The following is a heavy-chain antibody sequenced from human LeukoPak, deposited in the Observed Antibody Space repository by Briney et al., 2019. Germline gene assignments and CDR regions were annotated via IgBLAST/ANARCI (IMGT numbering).Heavy chain of an antibody. Sequence: GGSLRLSCAASGFTFSDYYMSWIRQAPGKGLEWVSYISSSGNSIYYADSVKGRITISSDNAKNSLYLQMNSLRAEDTAVYYCARDRYYDSSGYSLYWGQGTLVTVSS. V-gene: IGHV3-11*04. J-gene: IGHJ4*02. CDR3: ARDRYYDSSGYSLY. CDR2: ISSSGNSI. D-gene: IGHD3-22*01. CDR1: GFTFSDYY.